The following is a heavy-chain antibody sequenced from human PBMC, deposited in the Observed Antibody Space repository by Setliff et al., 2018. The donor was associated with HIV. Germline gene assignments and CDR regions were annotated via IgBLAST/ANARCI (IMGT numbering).Heavy chain of an antibody. CDR3: ARRPYYFDS. CDR1: GASISSYY. J-gene: IGHJ4*02. Sequence: PSETLSLTCSVSGASISSYYWSWIRQPPGKGLEWIGYVDYNGRTDYNPSLKSRVTISLDTSKNQVSLKLSSVAAADTAVYHCARRPYYFDSWGQGTLVTVSS. V-gene: IGHV4-59*01. CDR2: VDYNGRT. D-gene: IGHD6-6*01.